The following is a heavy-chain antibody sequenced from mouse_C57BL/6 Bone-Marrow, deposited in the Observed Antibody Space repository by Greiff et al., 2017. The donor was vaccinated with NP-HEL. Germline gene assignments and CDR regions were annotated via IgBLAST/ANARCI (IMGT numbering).Heavy chain of an antibody. Sequence: EVQGVESGGGLVQPKGSLKLSCAASGFTFTTYAMHWVRQAPGKGLEWVARIRSKSSNYATSYADSVKNRFTISRDDSQSMLYLQMNNLKTEDTAMYYCVRDRRNGSSPDWYFDVWGTGTTVTVSS. CDR2: IRSKSSNYAT. D-gene: IGHD1-1*01. CDR3: VRDRRNGSSPDWYFDV. CDR1: GFTFTTYA. V-gene: IGHV10-3*01. J-gene: IGHJ1*03.